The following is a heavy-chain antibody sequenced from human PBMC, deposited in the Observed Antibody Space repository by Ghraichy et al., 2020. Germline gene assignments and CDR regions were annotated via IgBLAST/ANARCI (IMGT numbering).Heavy chain of an antibody. J-gene: IGHJ4*02. D-gene: IGHD3-22*01. CDR2: IYYSGST. CDR1: AGSISRYY. Sequence: GSLRLSCTVSAGSISRYYWSWIRQPPGKGLEWIGYIYYSGSTNYNPSLKSRVTISVDTSKNQFSLKLSSVTAADTAVYYCARGYYARPFDYWGQGTLVTVSS. CDR3: ARGYYARPFDY. V-gene: IGHV4-59*01.